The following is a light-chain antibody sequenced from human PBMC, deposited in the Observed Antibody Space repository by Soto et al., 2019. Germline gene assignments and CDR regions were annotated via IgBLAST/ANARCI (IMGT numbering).Light chain of an antibody. CDR3: QQYNSYPST. J-gene: IGKJ1*01. Sequence: DIQMTQSPATLSASVGDSVTITCRASQSISHWLAWYQQKPGKAPKFLIFDASSLETGVPSRFSGSGSGTDFTLTITSLQPDDFATYYCQQYNSYPSTFGQGTKVEV. CDR2: DAS. CDR1: QSISHW. V-gene: IGKV1-5*01.